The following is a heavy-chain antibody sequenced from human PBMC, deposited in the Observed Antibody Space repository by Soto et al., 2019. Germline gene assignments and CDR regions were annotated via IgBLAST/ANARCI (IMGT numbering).Heavy chain of an antibody. Sequence: SETLSLTCTVSGGSISSYYWSWIRQPPGKGLEWIGYIYYSGSTNYNPSLKSRVTISVDTSKNQFSLKLSSVTAADTAVYYCARVMGGLSDHSNYYYYGMDVWGQGTTVTVS. CDR3: ARVMGGLSDHSNYYYYGMDV. CDR1: GGSISSYY. J-gene: IGHJ6*02. CDR2: IYYSGST. V-gene: IGHV4-59*01. D-gene: IGHD4-4*01.